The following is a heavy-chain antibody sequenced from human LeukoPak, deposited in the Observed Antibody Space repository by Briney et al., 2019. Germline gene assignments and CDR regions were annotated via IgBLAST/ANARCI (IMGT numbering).Heavy chain of an antibody. J-gene: IGHJ4*02. CDR2: ISYDGSNK. CDR1: GFTFSSYA. V-gene: IGHV3-30-3*01. CDR3: ARVSDGYNSGEAFDY. D-gene: IGHD5-24*01. Sequence: GGSLRLSCAASGFTFSSYATHWVRQAPGKGLEWVAVISYDGSNKYYADSVKGRFTISRDNSKNTLYLQMNSLRAEDTAVYYCARVSDGYNSGEAFDYWGQGTLVTVSS.